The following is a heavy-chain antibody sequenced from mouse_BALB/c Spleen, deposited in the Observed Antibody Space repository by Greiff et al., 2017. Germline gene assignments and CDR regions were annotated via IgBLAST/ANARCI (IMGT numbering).Heavy chain of an antibody. J-gene: IGHJ4*01. CDR1: GYNFTSYW. V-gene: IGHV1-55*01. CDR3: ARWVITTSYAMDY. Sequence: QVQLQQPGAELVKPGTSVKLSCKASGYNFTSYWINWVKLRPGQGLEWIGDIYPGSGSTNYNEKFKSKATLTVDTSSSTAYMQLSSLASEDSALYYCARWVITTSYAMDYWGQGTSVTVSS. D-gene: IGHD2-4*01. CDR2: IYPGSGST.